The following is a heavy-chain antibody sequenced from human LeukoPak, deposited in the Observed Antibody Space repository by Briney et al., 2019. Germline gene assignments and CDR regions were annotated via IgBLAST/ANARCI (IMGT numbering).Heavy chain of an antibody. J-gene: IGHJ5*02. CDR1: GGSISSSSYC. CDR2: IYYSGST. CDR3: ARTTYYYGSGSYYNTPNRFDP. V-gene: IGHV4-39*07. Sequence: SETLSLSCTVSGGSISSSSYCWGWIRQPPGKGLEWIGSIYYSGSTYYNPSLKSRVTISVDTSKNQFSLKLSSVTAADTAVYYCARTTYYYGSGSYYNTPNRFDPWGQGTLVTVSS. D-gene: IGHD3-10*01.